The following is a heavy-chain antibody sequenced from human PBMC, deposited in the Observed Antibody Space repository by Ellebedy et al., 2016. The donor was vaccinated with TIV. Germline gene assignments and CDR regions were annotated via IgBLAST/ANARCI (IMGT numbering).Heavy chain of an antibody. CDR2: ISGYNGKT. Sequence: AASVKVSCKASGYTFTSYGISWVRQAPGQGLEWMGWISGYNGKTNYAQKLQGRVTMTTDPSTSTAYMELRSLMSDDTAVYFWARGNWGEVGDYWGQGTLVTVSS. J-gene: IGHJ4*02. V-gene: IGHV1-18*04. D-gene: IGHD7-27*01. CDR1: GYTFTSYG. CDR3: ARGNWGEVGDY.